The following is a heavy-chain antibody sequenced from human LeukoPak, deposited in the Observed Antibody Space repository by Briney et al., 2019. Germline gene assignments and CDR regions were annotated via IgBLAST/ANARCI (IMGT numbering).Heavy chain of an antibody. CDR1: EFTFNTYW. D-gene: IGHD1-26*01. V-gene: IGHV3-74*01. CDR3: ASHSTFVGGATESIDF. CDR2: INSDGSHT. Sequence: GGSLRLSCTASEFTFNTYWMHWVRQAPGKGLVWVSRINSDGSHTDYADSVKGRFTISRDNAKNTLDLQMNSLRADDTAVYYCASHSTFVGGATESIDFWGQGTLVTVSS. J-gene: IGHJ4*02.